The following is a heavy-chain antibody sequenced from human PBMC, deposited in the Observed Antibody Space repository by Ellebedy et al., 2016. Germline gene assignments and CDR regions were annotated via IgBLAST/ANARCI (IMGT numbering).Heavy chain of an antibody. CDR3: ARGEDRAKIGY. CDR2: ITHDDAT. CDR1: SGSFRGYY. D-gene: IGHD1-14*01. J-gene: IGHJ4*02. Sequence: SQTLSLTCXIGSGSFRGYYWTWIRQPPGKGLEWIGEITHDDATNYNASLKSRVTISADTSKNHFSLKLTSVTAADTAVYYCARGEDRAKIGYWGQGILVTVSS. V-gene: IGHV4-34*01.